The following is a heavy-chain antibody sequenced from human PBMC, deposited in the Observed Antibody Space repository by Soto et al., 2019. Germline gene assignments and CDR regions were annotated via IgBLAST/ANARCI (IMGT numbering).Heavy chain of an antibody. CDR1: GFTFTTYA. CDR2: ISGSGGST. Sequence: EVQLLESGGGLVQPGGSLRLACAASGFTFTTYAMNWVRQAPGKGLEWVSTISGSGGSTYYADSVKGRFTISRDNSKNTLELQMNSLRAEDTAVYYCAKDFWSGYSYYYYMDVWGKGTTVTVSS. CDR3: AKDFWSGYSYYYYMDV. J-gene: IGHJ6*03. D-gene: IGHD3-3*01. V-gene: IGHV3-23*01.